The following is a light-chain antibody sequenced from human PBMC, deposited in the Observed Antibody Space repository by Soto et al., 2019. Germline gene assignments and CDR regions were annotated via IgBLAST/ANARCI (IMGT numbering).Light chain of an antibody. CDR2: AAS. Sequence: DIQMTQSPSSLSASVGDRVTITCRASQSISSYLNWYQQKPGKAPKLLIYAASSLQSGVPSRFSGSGSGTDFTLTISSLQPEDFATHSSPQSYSTPRTVGQGTKVDSK. CDR3: PQSYSTPRT. CDR1: QSISSY. V-gene: IGKV1-39*01. J-gene: IGKJ1*01.